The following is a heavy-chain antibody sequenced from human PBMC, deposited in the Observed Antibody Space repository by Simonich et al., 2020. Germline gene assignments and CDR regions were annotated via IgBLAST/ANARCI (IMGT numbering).Heavy chain of an antibody. Sequence: EVQLVESGGGLVQPGGSLRLSCAASGFTFSSYWMHWVRQAPGKGLVWVERINSDGSSTSYADSGKGRFTISRDNAKNTLYLQMNSLRAEDTAVYYCARDYSNYDAFDIWGQGTMVTVSS. CDR1: GFTFSSYW. CDR3: ARDYSNYDAFDI. D-gene: IGHD4-4*01. J-gene: IGHJ3*02. V-gene: IGHV3-74*01. CDR2: INSDGSST.